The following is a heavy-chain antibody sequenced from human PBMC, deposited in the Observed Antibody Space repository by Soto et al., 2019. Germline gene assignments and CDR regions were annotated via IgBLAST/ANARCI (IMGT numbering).Heavy chain of an antibody. CDR2: IYNSVNT. CDR1: GDSISNGYYT. Sequence: QVQLQESGPGLVEPSQTLSFTCTISGDSISNGYYTWSWIRQPRGKDLEWIGHIYNSVNTYSNPSLKSRVTISSDTSKNQFSLKLSSVTAADTAVYYCARGPSGDKVDYWGQGTLVTVSS. CDR3: ARGPSGDKVDY. V-gene: IGHV4-30-4*01. D-gene: IGHD3-10*01. J-gene: IGHJ4*02.